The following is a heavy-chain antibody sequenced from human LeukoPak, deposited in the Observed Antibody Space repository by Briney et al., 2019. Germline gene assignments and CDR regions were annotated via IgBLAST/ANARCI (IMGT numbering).Heavy chain of an antibody. J-gene: IGHJ4*02. V-gene: IGHV3-48*01. CDR1: GFTFSSYN. CDR2: ISSSSSTI. Sequence: PGGSLRLSCAASGFTFSSYNMNWVRQAPGKGLEWVSYISSSSSTIYYADSVKGRFTISRDNAENSLYLQMNSLRAEDTAVYYCARDFPYGVSHGNFDYWGQGTLVTVSS. CDR3: ARDFPYGVSHGNFDY. D-gene: IGHD4-17*01.